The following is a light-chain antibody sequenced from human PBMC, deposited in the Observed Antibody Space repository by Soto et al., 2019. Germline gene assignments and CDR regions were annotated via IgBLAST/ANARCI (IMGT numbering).Light chain of an antibody. V-gene: IGKV1-39*01. CDR3: QQSYSTPLT. J-gene: IGKJ4*01. Sequence: DIQMTQSPSSLSACVGDRVTITCRASQSISSYLNWYQQRPGKAPKLLIYAASIFQSGVPSRFSGRGSGTDFTLTISSLQPEDFATYYCQQSYSTPLTFGGGTKVEIK. CDR1: QSISSY. CDR2: AAS.